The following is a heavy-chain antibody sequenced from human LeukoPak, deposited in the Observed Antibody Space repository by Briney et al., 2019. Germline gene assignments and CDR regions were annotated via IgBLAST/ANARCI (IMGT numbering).Heavy chain of an antibody. CDR3: AFRDFDGFDY. V-gene: IGHV1-8*01. J-gene: IGHJ4*02. CDR1: GYTLTELS. CDR2: MNPNSGNT. Sequence: ASVKVSCKVSGYTLTELSMHWVRQATGQGLEWMGWMNPNSGNTGYAQKFQGRVTMTRNTSISTAYMELSSLKSEDTAVYYCAFRDFDGFDYWGQGTLVTVSS. D-gene: IGHD3-9*01.